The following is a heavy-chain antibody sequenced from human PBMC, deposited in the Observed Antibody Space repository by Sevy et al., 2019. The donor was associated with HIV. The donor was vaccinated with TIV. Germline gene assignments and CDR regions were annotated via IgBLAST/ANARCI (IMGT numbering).Heavy chain of an antibody. D-gene: IGHD4-17*01. Sequence: GGSLRLSCAASGFTFSNYWMSWVRQAPGKGLEGVANIQEDGSDKYYVDSVKGRFTISRDNAKNSLYLQMNSLRAEDTAVYYCATDPFSVTTSNDYMDVWGKGTTVTVSS. J-gene: IGHJ6*03. CDR2: IQEDGSDK. CDR1: GFTFSNYW. CDR3: ATDPFSVTTSNDYMDV. V-gene: IGHV3-7*01.